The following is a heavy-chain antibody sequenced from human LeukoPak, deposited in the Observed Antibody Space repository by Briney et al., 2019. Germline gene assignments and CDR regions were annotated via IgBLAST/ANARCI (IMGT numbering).Heavy chain of an antibody. CDR3: AKYSGSYSIFDY. CDR2: ISYDGFNK. V-gene: IGHV3-30-3*02. D-gene: IGHD1-26*01. Sequence: GGSLRLSCAASGFTFSSYAMHWVRQAPGKGLEWVAVISYDGFNKHYADSVKGRFTISRDNSKNTLYLQMNSLRAEDTAVYYCAKYSGSYSIFDYWGQGTLVTVSS. CDR1: GFTFSSYA. J-gene: IGHJ4*02.